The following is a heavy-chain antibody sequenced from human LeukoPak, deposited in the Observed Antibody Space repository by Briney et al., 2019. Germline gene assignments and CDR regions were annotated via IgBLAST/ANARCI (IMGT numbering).Heavy chain of an antibody. CDR1: GFTFSSYA. Sequence: GSLRLSCAASGFTFSSYAMSWVRQAPGKGLEWVSAISGSGGSTYYADSVKGRFTISRDNSKNTLYLQMNSLRAEDTAVYYCAKRGGIVVVPDQFDPWGQGTLVTVSS. V-gene: IGHV3-23*01. D-gene: IGHD2-2*01. J-gene: IGHJ5*02. CDR2: ISGSGGST. CDR3: AKRGGIVVVPDQFDP.